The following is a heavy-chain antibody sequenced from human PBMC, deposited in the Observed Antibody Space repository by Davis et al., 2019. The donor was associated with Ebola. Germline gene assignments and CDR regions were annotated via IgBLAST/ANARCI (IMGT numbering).Heavy chain of an antibody. J-gene: IGHJ6*02. D-gene: IGHD3-22*01. Sequence: GESLKTPRAAPGFTLSCYSMNRVRQAPGKGLEWVSSIGSRSSYIDYADSVKGRFTISSVNAKKSLYLHMNSLRAEDTAVYYCARDKFYYDSSCYGYYNGMDVWGQGTTVTVSS. CDR2: IGSRSSYI. V-gene: IGHV3-21*01. CDR1: GFTLSCYS. CDR3: ARDKFYYDSSCYGYYNGMDV.